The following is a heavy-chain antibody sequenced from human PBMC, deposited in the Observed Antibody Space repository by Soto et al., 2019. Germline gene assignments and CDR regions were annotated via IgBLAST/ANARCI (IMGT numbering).Heavy chain of an antibody. CDR2: ISSTSTYT. CDR3: ARDLALAGNY. V-gene: IGHV3-21*01. J-gene: IGHJ4*02. CDR1: GFTFRSYA. D-gene: IGHD6-19*01. Sequence: PGGPLRLSCAASGFTFRSYAMNWVRQTQEKGLEWVSSISSTSTYTHYADSVKGRFTISRDNANNSLFLQMNSLRAEDTAIYYCARDLALAGNYWGQGALVTVSS.